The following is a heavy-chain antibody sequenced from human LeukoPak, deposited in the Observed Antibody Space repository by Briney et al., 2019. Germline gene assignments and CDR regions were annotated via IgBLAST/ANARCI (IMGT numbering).Heavy chain of an antibody. V-gene: IGHV3-30-3*01. Sequence: GGFLRLSCAASGFTFSSYAMHWVRQAPGKGLEWVAVISYDGSNKYYADSVKGRFTISRDNSKNTLYLQMNSLRAEDTAVYYCARAQRATKKGYSSGPGDYWGQGTLVTVSS. CDR2: ISYDGSNK. J-gene: IGHJ4*02. D-gene: IGHD6-19*01. CDR3: ARAQRATKKGYSSGPGDY. CDR1: GFTFSSYA.